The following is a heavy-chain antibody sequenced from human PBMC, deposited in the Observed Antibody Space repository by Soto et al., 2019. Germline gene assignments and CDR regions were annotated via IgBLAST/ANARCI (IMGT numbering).Heavy chain of an antibody. CDR2: INPSGGRT. CDR3: AGLYHYDSSGYYDY. Sequence: GASVKLSCKASGNSFTTYYMHWVRQAPGQGLEWMGIINPSGGRTTYAQKFQGRVTMTRDTSTSTFHMELSSLTSEDTAVYYCAGLYHYDSSGYYDYWGQGTLVTVSS. CDR1: GNSFTTYY. D-gene: IGHD3-22*01. J-gene: IGHJ4*02. V-gene: IGHV1-46*01.